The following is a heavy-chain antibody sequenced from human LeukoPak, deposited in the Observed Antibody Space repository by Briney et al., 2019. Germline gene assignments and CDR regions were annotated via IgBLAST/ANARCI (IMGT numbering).Heavy chain of an antibody. J-gene: IGHJ4*02. V-gene: IGHV3-74*01. CDR1: GFTFSSYW. Sequence: GGSLRLSCAASGFTFSSYWMHWVRQAPGKGLVWVSRINSDGSSTSYADSVKGRFTISRDNAKNTLYLQMNSLRPEDTAVYYCETAIQLRPFWGQGTLVTVSS. D-gene: IGHD1-1*01. CDR3: ETAIQLRPF. CDR2: INSDGSST.